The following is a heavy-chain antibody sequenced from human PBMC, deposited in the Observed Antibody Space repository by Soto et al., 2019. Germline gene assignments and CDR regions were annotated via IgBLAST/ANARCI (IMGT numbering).Heavy chain of an antibody. CDR1: GYSITSGFY. CDR3: TRGAGAPWVRFDS. Sequence: SETLSLTCGVSGYSITSGFYWGWVRQSPGKGLEWIGSISYSAKTFYNPSLASRLSIAVDTSMNQFSLRLTSVTAADTALYYCTRGAGAPWVRFDSWGQGTLVTVSS. D-gene: IGHD3-22*01. J-gene: IGHJ4*02. V-gene: IGHV4-38-2*01. CDR2: ISYSAKT.